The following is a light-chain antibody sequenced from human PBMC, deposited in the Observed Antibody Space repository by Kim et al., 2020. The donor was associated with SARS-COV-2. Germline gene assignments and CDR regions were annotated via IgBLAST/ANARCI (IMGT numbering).Light chain of an antibody. J-gene: IGLJ3*02. V-gene: IGLV2-14*01. CDR3: SSYIRSSSFG. CDR2: DVS. Sequence: QSALTQPASVSGSPGQPITIACTGTSSDIGTYNFVSWYQQHPGKAPKLVIYDVSKRPSGISSRFSGSKSDSTASLTISGLQAEDEADYYCSSYIRSSSFGFGGGTQLTVL. CDR1: SSDIGTYNF.